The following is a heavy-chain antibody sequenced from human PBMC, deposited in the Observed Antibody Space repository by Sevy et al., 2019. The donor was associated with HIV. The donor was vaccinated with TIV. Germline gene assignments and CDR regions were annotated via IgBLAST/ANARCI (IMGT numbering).Heavy chain of an antibody. Sequence: GGSLRLSCGASGFAFSRYGMHWVRQAPGKGLEWVAVIWHDGNYKYYADSVKGRFTISRDNSKNTLYLQMNSLRGDDSAVYFCARDPLYYSHRDSYHLKYYFDSWGQGTQVTVSS. CDR2: IWHDGNYK. J-gene: IGHJ4*02. CDR3: ARDPLYYSHRDSYHLKYYFDS. V-gene: IGHV3-33*01. D-gene: IGHD3-10*01. CDR1: GFAFSRYG.